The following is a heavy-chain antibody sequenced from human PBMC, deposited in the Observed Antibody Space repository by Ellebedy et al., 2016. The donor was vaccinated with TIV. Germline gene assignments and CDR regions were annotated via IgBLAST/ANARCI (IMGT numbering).Heavy chain of an antibody. V-gene: IGHV3-30*18. J-gene: IGHJ4*02. D-gene: IGHD6-6*01. CDR3: AKGSRIAARVGFFDY. CDR2: ISYDGSNK. Sequence: PGGSLRLSCVASGFTFSSYGMHWVRQAPGKGLEWVAVISYDGSNKYYADSAKGRFTISRDNSKNTLYLQMNSLRAEDTAVYYCAKGSRIAARVGFFDYWGQGTLVTVSS. CDR1: GFTFSSYG.